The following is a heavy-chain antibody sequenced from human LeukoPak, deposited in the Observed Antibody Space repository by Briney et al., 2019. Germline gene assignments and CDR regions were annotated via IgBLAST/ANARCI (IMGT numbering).Heavy chain of an antibody. CDR1: GFPFSSYS. CDR2: ISSSSSYI. D-gene: IGHD3-3*01. Sequence: GGSLRLSCAASGFPFSSYSMNWVRQAPGKGLEWVSSISSSSSYIYYADSVKGRFTISRDNAKNSLYLQMNSLRAEDTAVYYCARAARYDLWSGHDYWGQGTLVTVSS. V-gene: IGHV3-21*01. CDR3: ARAARYDLWSGHDY. J-gene: IGHJ4*02.